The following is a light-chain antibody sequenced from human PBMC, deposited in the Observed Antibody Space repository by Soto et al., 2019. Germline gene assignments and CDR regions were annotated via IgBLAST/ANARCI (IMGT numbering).Light chain of an antibody. CDR2: DAS. CDR3: QQYISYSTST. J-gene: IGKJ1*01. Sequence: DIQMTQSPSTLSASVGDRVTITCRASQSISSWLAWYQQKPRKAPKLLIYDASSLESGVPSRFSGSGSGTEFTLTISSLQPDYFATYYCQQYISYSTSTFGQETGVDSK. CDR1: QSISSW. V-gene: IGKV1-5*01.